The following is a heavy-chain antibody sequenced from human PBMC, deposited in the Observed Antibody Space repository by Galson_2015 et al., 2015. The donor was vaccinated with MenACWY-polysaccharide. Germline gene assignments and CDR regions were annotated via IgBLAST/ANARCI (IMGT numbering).Heavy chain of an antibody. CDR3: GRAPTKGEFPFSGWYIDY. CDR2: TNSDGRST. V-gene: IGHV3-74*01. CDR1: GFTFSSYW. D-gene: IGHD3-10*01. Sequence: SLRLSCAASGFTFSSYWMHWVRQAPGKGLVWVSRTNSDGRSTSYADSVTGRFTISRDNAKNTMYLQMNSLRAEDTAVYYCGRAPTKGEFPFSGWYIDYLGQGSLVTVSS. J-gene: IGHJ4*02.